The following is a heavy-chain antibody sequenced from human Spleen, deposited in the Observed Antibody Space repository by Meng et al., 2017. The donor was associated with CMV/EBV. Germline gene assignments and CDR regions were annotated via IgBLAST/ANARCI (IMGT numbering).Heavy chain of an antibody. V-gene: IGHV3-23*03. CDR1: GLTFSRYA. CDR2: IYSGGSNT. CDR3: AKVLRGTTHI. Sequence: LSCAASGLTFSRYAMSWVRQAPGKGLEWVSVIYSGGSNTYYADSVKGRFTISRDYSKNTLYLQMNSLRAEDTAVYYCAKVLRGTTHIWGQGTMVTVSS. J-gene: IGHJ3*02. D-gene: IGHD1-7*01.